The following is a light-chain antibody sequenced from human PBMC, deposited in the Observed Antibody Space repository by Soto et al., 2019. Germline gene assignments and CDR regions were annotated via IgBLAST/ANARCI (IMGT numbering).Light chain of an antibody. V-gene: IGKV3-15*01. J-gene: IGKJ4*01. CDR2: GAS. CDR1: QSVSGK. Sequence: EVLMTQSPATLSVSPGERATLYCRASQSVSGKLAWYQQKPGQAPRLLIYGASSRATGIPARFSASGSGTDFTLTISSLEPEDFAIYYCQQREDWPRAFGGGTKVDIK. CDR3: QQREDWPRA.